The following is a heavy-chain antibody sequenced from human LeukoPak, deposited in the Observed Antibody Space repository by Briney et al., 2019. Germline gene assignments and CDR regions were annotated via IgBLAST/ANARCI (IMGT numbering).Heavy chain of an antibody. Sequence: GGSLRLSCAASGFTFGSYAMNWVRQAPGKGLEWVSYISSSSSYTNYADSVKGRFTISRDNAKNSLYLQMNSLRVEDTAVYYCVGGTGWRLDSWGQGTLVTVSS. CDR1: GFTFGSYA. J-gene: IGHJ1*01. D-gene: IGHD6-19*01. CDR2: ISSSSSYT. CDR3: VGGTGWRLDS. V-gene: IGHV3-21*05.